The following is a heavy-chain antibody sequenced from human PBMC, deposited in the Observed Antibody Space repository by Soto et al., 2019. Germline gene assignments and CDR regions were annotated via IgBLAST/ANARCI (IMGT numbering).Heavy chain of an antibody. CDR3: AREVGATLNWFDP. D-gene: IGHD1-26*01. V-gene: IGHV1-69*01. CDR1: GGTFSSYA. CDR2: IIPIFGTA. J-gene: IGHJ5*02. Sequence: QVQLVQSGAEVKKPGSSVKVSCKASGGTFSSYAISWVRQAPGQGLEWMGGIIPIFGTANYAQKFQGRVTITADESTSTAYMELSSLSSEDADVYYCAREVGATLNWFDPWGQGTLVTVSS.